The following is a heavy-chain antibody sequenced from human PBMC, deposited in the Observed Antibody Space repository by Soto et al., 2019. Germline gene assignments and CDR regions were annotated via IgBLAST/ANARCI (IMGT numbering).Heavy chain of an antibody. D-gene: IGHD3-22*01. V-gene: IGHV5-10-1*01. J-gene: IGHJ4*02. Sequence: GESLKISCKGSGYSFTSYWISWVRQMPGKGLEWMGRIDPSDSYTNYSPSFQGHVTISADKSISTAYLQWGSLKASDTAMYYCARHIPTYYYDSSGYYLDYWGQGTLVTVSS. CDR3: ARHIPTYYYDSSGYYLDY. CDR1: GYSFTSYW. CDR2: IDPSDSYT.